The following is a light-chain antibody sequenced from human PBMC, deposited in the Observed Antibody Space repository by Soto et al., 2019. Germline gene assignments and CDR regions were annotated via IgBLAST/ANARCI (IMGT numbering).Light chain of an antibody. CDR1: SSDVGSHNL. CDR2: EAS. Sequence: QSVLTQPASVSGSPGQSITISCTGTSSDVGSHNLVSWYQQYPGKAPKLIIFEASKRPSGVSNRFSGSKSGSTASLTISGLQAEDEADYYCCSYAGTYTHVIFGGGTKLTVL. J-gene: IGLJ2*01. CDR3: CSYAGTYTHVI. V-gene: IGLV2-23*01.